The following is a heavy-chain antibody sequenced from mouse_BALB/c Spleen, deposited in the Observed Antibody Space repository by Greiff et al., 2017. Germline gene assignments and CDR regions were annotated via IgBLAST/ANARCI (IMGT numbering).Heavy chain of an antibody. V-gene: IGHV2-2*02. CDR3: ARCPYGFYAMDY. D-gene: IGHD2-2*01. CDR2: IWSGGST. Sequence: VQGVESGPGLVQPSQSLSITCTVSGFSLTSYGVHWVRQSPGKGLEWLGVIWSGGSTDYNAAFISRLSISKDNSKSQVFFKMNSLQANDTAIYYCARCPYGFYAMDYWGQGTSVTVSS. J-gene: IGHJ4*01. CDR1: GFSLTSYG.